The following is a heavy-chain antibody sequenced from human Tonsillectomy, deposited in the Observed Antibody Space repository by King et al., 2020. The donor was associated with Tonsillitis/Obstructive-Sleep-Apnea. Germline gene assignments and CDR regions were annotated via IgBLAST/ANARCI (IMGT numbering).Heavy chain of an antibody. Sequence: QLQESGPGLLRPSDTLSLTCTASNGSISSSSHYWGWFLHSPEKRLEWIASSDYNGATYYAPSLRSTVTISVDTSKNQFSLNLTSIRASDAAVYYCARHSARCHTADCSNAFDIWGQGTMVTVSS. CDR1: NGSISSSSHY. J-gene: IGHJ3*02. CDR3: ARHSARCHTADCSNAFDI. D-gene: IGHD2-21*02. V-gene: IGHV4-39*01. CDR2: SDYNGAT.